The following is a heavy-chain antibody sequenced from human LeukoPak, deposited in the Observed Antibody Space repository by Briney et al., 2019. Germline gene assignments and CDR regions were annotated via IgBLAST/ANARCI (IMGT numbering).Heavy chain of an antibody. V-gene: IGHV1-24*01. CDR1: GYTLTELS. Sequence: ASVKVSCKVSGYTLTELSMHWVRQAPGKGLEWMGGFDPEDGETIYAQKFQGRVTITMDESTSTAYMELSSLRSEDTAVYYCAREGNGVAASDYWGQGTLVTVSS. J-gene: IGHJ4*02. D-gene: IGHD6-25*01. CDR2: FDPEDGET. CDR3: AREGNGVAASDY.